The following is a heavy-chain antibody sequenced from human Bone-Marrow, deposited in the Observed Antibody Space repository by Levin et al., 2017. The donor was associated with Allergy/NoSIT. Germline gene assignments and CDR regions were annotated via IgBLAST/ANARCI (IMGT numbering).Heavy chain of an antibody. Sequence: ASVKVSCKASGGTFSTYPISWVRQAPGQGLEWMGLINPRGGSTLIAQRFQARVTLTRDTSAGIAYMEMTSLTSDDTAVYYCARGDNADRWGQGTLVTVSS. V-gene: IGHV1-46*01. J-gene: IGHJ4*02. CDR3: ARGDNADR. D-gene: IGHD1-1*01. CDR2: INPRGGST. CDR1: GGTFSTYP.